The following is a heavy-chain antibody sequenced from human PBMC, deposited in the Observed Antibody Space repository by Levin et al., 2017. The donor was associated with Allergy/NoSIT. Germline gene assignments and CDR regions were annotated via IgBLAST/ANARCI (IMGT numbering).Heavy chain of an antibody. D-gene: IGHD1-26*01. J-gene: IGHJ5*02. Sequence: GSLRLSCTVSGGSISSYYWSWIRQPPGKGLEWIGYIYYSGSTNYNPSLKSRVTISVDTSKNQFSLKLSSVTAADTAVYYCARLVPLLYWFDPWGQGTLVTVSS. CDR3: ARLVPLLYWFDP. CDR1: GGSISSYY. CDR2: IYYSGST. V-gene: IGHV4-59*01.